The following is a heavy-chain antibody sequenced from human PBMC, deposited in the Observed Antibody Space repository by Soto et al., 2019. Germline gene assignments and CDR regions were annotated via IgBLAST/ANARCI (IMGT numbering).Heavy chain of an antibody. CDR1: GGTFSSYA. J-gene: IGHJ6*02. CDR3: ASCIVVVPAAIAYYYYGMDV. Sequence: SVKVACKASGGTFSSYAISWVRQAPGQGLDWIGGIIRIVVTANDAQKFQGRVTITADESTSTAYMELSSLRSEDTAVYYCASCIVVVPAAIAYYYYGMDVWGQGTTVTVSS. CDR2: IIRIVVTA. V-gene: IGHV1-69*13. D-gene: IGHD2-2*02.